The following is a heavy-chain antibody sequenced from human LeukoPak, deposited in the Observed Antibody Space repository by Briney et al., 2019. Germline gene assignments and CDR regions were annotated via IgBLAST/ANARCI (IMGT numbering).Heavy chain of an antibody. V-gene: IGHV1-69*05. J-gene: IGHJ4*02. CDR1: GGTFSRYA. D-gene: IGHD6-19*01. CDR2: IIPIFGTA. Sequence: ASVKVSCKASGGTFSRYAISWVRQAPGQGLEWMGGIIPIFGTANYAQKFQGRVTITTDESTSTAYMELSSLRSEDTAAYYCARVLTGYSSGWYYFDYWGQGTLVTVSS. CDR3: ARVLTGYSSGWYYFDY.